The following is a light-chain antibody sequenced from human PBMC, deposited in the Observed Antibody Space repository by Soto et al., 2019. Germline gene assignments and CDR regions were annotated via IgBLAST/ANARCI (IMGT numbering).Light chain of an antibody. J-gene: IGKJ3*01. Sequence: EIVLTQSPGTLSLSPGERATLSCRASQSVSSSYLAWYQQRPGQAPRLLIYGASSRATGIPDRFSGSGSGTEFTLTISRPEPEDLAVYYCQQYGTSSFTLGPGTKVNI. CDR1: QSVSSSY. CDR3: QQYGTSSFT. V-gene: IGKV3-20*01. CDR2: GAS.